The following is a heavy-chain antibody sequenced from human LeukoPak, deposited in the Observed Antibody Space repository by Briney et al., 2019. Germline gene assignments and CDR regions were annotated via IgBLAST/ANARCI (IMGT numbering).Heavy chain of an antibody. D-gene: IGHD3-22*01. CDR3: ARGLPYYYDSSGYSDYFGY. V-gene: IGHV1-18*01. CDR1: GYTFTSYG. Sequence: ASVKVSCKASGYTFTSYGISWVRQAPGQGVEWMGWISAYNGNTNYAQKLQGRVTMTTDTSTSTAYMELRSLRSDDTAVYYCARGLPYYYDSSGYSDYFGYWGQGTLVTVSS. CDR2: ISAYNGNT. J-gene: IGHJ4*02.